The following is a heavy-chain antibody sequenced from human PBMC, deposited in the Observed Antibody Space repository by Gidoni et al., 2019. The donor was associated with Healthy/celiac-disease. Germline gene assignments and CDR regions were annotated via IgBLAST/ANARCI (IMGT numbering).Heavy chain of an antibody. CDR3: AKDVRIVGATTPPFDY. D-gene: IGHD1-26*01. V-gene: IGHV3-23*01. Sequence: GKGLEWVSAISGSGGSTYYADSVKGRFTISRDNSKNTLYLQMNSLRAEDTAVYYCAKDVRIVGATTPPFDYWGQGTLVTVSS. J-gene: IGHJ4*02. CDR2: ISGSGGST.